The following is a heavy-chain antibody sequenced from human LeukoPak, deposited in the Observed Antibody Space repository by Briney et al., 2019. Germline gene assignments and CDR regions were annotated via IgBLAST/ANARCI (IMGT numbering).Heavy chain of an antibody. CDR1: GGSISSGSYY. V-gene: IGHV4-61*01. D-gene: IGHD3-9*01. J-gene: IGHJ4*02. CDR3: ARGEDFERYYLAY. CDR2: IYYTGTT. Sequence: PSQTLSLTCTVSGGSISSGSYYWTWIRQIPGKGLEWIGYIYYTGTTNYNPLFESRATISVDTSKNQFSLKLTSVTAADTAVYFCARGEDFERYYLAYWGQGTLVTVSS.